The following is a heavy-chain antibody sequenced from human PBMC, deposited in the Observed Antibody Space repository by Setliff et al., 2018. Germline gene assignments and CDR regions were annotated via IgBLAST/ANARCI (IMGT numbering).Heavy chain of an antibody. CDR1: GGSISSGGYY. CDR2: IYYSGST. CDR3: ARDNNPGYRGYWGRFDY. J-gene: IGHJ4*02. Sequence: PSETLSLTCTVSGGSISSGGYYWSWIRQHPGKGLEWIGYIYYSGSTYYNPSLKSRVTISVDTSKNQFSLKLSSVTAADTALYYCARDNNPGYRGYWGRFDYWGQGTLVTVSS. D-gene: IGHD3-16*02. V-gene: IGHV4-31*03.